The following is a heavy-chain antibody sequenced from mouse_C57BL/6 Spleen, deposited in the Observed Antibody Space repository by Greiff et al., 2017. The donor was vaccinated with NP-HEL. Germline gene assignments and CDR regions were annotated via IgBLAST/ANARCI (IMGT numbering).Heavy chain of an antibody. CDR1: GYTFTSYG. V-gene: IGHV1-81*01. CDR3: ARSNENDYDGYAMDY. CDR2: IYPRSGNT. D-gene: IGHD2-4*01. J-gene: IGHJ4*01. Sequence: QVQLQQSGAELARPGASVKLSCKASGYTFTSYGLSWVKQRTGQGLEWIGEIYPRSGNTYYNEKFKGKATLTADKSSSTAYMELRSLTSEDSAVYFCARSNENDYDGYAMDYWGQGTSVTVSS.